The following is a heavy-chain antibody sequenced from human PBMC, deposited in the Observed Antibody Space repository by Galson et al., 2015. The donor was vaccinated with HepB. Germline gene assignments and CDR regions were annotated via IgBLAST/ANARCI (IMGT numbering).Heavy chain of an antibody. CDR1: GFTFSSYS. CDR3: AKVPGPGSGWRGDY. Sequence: LRLSCAASGFTFSSYSMNWVRQAPGKGLEWVSFISSSSTTIYYADSVKGRFTISRDDAKNSLYLQMNSLRAEDTAVYYCAKVPGPGSGWRGDYWGQGTLVTVSS. J-gene: IGHJ4*02. D-gene: IGHD6-19*01. V-gene: IGHV3-48*04. CDR2: ISSSSTTI.